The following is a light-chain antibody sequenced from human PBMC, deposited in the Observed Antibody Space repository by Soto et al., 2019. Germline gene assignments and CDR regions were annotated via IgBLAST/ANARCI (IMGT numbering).Light chain of an antibody. CDR2: LTSDGSH. Sequence: QSVLTQSPSASASLGASVKLTCTLSSGHSNYAIAWHQQQPEKGPRFLMKLTSDGSHTKWDGNPDHFSGSSSGAEHYLTIASHQSADEADYCCQTWDTGVVFGGGTKLTVL. V-gene: IGLV4-69*01. CDR3: QTWDTGVV. CDR1: SGHSNYA. J-gene: IGLJ2*01.